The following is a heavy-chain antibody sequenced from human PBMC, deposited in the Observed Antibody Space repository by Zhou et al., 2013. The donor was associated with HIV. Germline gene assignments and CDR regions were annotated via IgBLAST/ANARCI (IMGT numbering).Heavy chain of an antibody. CDR1: GGTFSNYD. V-gene: IGHV1-69*04. J-gene: IGHJ4*02. CDR3: ARVRDGYNKGEYYFDY. CDR2: IIPILNVT. Sequence: QVQLVQSGPEVKKPGSSVKVSCKASGGTFSNYDFTWVRQAPGQGLEWMGRIIPILNVTNYAQKFQGRLSITADKSTSTTYMDLSSLRSDDTAVYFCARVRDGYNKGEYYFDYWAREPWSPSP. D-gene: IGHD5-12*01.